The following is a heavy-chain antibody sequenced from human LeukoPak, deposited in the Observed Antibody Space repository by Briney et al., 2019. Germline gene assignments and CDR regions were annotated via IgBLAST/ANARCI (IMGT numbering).Heavy chain of an antibody. CDR2: ISAYNGNT. V-gene: IGHV1-18*01. CDR1: GYTFTNYA. J-gene: IGHJ6*02. CDR3: ARDGRPYGMDV. Sequence: GASVKVSCKASGYTFTNYAITWVRQAPGQGLEWMGWISAYNGNTNYAQKLQGRVTMTTDTSTSTTYMELRSLRSDDTAVYYCARDGRPYGMDVWGQGTTVTVSS. D-gene: IGHD2-15*01.